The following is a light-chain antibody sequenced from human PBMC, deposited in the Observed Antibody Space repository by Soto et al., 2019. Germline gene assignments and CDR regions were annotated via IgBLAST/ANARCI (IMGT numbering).Light chain of an antibody. V-gene: IGKV3-20*01. CDR3: QQYGSSPWT. CDR2: GAS. J-gene: IGKJ1*01. CDR1: QSVSSSY. Sequence: EIVLTQSPGTLSLSPGERATLSCRASQSVSSSYLAWYQQKPGQAPRLLIYGASSRATVIPDRFSGSGSGTVFTLTISRVEPEDYAVYYCQQYGSSPWTCGQGTKVDIK.